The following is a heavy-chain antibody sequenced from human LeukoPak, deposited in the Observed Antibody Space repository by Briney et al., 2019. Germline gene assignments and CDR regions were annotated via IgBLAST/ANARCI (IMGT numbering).Heavy chain of an antibody. CDR1: GYSFTTYW. V-gene: IGHV5-51*01. CDR2: IYPDDSDS. CDR3: ARSGSSSGRYEDY. D-gene: IGHD6-25*01. J-gene: IGHJ4*02. Sequence: GDSLKISCKASGYSFTTYWIGWVRQMPGKGLEWMGNIYPDDSDSRYSPSFQGQVTISADRSINTAYLQWSSLKASDTAIYYCARSGSSSGRYEDYWGQGTLVTVPS.